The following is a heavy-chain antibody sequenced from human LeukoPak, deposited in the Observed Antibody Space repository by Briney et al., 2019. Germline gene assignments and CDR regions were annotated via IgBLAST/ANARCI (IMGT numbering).Heavy chain of an antibody. D-gene: IGHD3-9*01. CDR3: ARGSGYDILTGYYNNWFDP. CDR2: INHSGST. CDR1: GGSFSGYY. Sequence: SETLSLTCAVYGGSFSGYYWSWIRQPPGKGLEWIGEINHSGSTNYNPSLKSRVTISVDTSKNQFSLKLSSVTAADTAVYYCARGSGYDILTGYYNNWFDPWGQGTLVTVSS. V-gene: IGHV4-34*01. J-gene: IGHJ5*02.